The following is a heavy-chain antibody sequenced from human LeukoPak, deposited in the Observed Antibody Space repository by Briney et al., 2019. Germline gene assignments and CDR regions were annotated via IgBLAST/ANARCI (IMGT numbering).Heavy chain of an antibody. Sequence: SEPLSLTCTVSGYSISSGYYWGWIRQPPGKGLEWIGNFYHSGSTYYNPSLKSRVTMPVDTSKNQFSLQLSSVTAADTAVYYCARSSGRLCDYWGQGTLVTVSS. CDR2: FYHSGST. D-gene: IGHD1-26*01. V-gene: IGHV4-38-2*02. CDR1: GYSISSGYY. J-gene: IGHJ4*02. CDR3: ARSSGRLCDY.